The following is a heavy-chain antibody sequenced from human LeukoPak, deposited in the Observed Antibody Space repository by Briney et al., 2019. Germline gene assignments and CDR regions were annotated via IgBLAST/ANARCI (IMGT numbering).Heavy chain of an antibody. V-gene: IGHV3-7*03. Sequence: HPGGSLRLSCAASGFTFSSYSMNWVRQPPGKGLEWVANIKQDGSEQYYADSVKGRFTISRDNAQNSLYLQMNSLRADDTAVYYCARGAGYCTSTGCYGSDWFDSWGQGVLVTVSS. J-gene: IGHJ5*01. CDR3: ARGAGYCTSTGCYGSDWFDS. D-gene: IGHD2-2*01. CDR1: GFTFSSYS. CDR2: IKQDGSEQ.